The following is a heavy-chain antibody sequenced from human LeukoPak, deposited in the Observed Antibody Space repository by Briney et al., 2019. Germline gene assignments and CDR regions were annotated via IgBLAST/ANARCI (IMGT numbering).Heavy chain of an antibody. V-gene: IGHV3-48*03. CDR1: GFSFSDYG. J-gene: IGHJ6*02. CDR3: ARERDYGDYYYGMDV. CDR2: ISSSGSTI. D-gene: IGHD4-17*01. Sequence: GRSLTLSCAASGFSFSDYGLHWVCQAPGKGLEWVSYISSSGSTIYYADSVKGRFTISRDNAKNSLYLQMNSLRAEDTAVYYCARERDYGDYYYGMDVWGQGTTVTVSS.